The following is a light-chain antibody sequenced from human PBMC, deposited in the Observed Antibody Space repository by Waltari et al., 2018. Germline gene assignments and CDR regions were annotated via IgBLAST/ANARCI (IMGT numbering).Light chain of an antibody. CDR1: QSILYNSNDKNY. CDR3: QQYYSRRT. V-gene: IGKV4-1*01. J-gene: IGKJ1*01. CDR2: WAS. Sequence: IVMTQSPDSLAVSLGERATINCKSSQSILYNSNDKNYLAWYQQKSGQPPKLLIYWASTRESGVPDRFSGNGSGTDFTLTISSLQAEDVAVYYCQQYYSRRTFGQGTKVEI.